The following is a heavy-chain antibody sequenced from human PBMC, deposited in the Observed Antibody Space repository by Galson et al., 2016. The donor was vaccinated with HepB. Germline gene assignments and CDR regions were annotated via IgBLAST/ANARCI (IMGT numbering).Heavy chain of an antibody. V-gene: IGHV3-30*03. Sequence: SLRLSCAVSGFFTFSSYGMHWVRQAPGKGLEWVALISYDGSDKYYADSVKGRFTISRDNSKNTLYLQMNSLRAEDTAVYYCAPGSIGAPCDYWGRGTLVTVAS. D-gene: IGHD3-10*01. CDR1: GFFTFSSYG. CDR3: APGSIGAPCDY. J-gene: IGHJ4*02. CDR2: ISYDGSDK.